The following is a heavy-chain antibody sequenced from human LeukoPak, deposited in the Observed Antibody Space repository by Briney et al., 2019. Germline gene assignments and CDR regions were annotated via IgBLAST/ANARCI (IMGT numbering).Heavy chain of an antibody. Sequence: SETLSLTCTVSGGSISSSSYYWGWIRQPPGKGLEWIGSIYYSGSTYYNPSLKSRVTISVDTSKNQFSLKLSSVTAADTAVYYCARLPRIMITFGGVNWGQGTLVTVSS. CDR1: GGSISSSSYY. V-gene: IGHV4-39*01. D-gene: IGHD3-16*01. J-gene: IGHJ4*02. CDR3: ARLPRIMITFGGVN. CDR2: IYYSGST.